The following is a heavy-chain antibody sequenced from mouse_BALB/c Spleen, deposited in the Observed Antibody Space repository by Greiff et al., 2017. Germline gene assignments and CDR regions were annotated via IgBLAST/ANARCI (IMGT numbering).Heavy chain of an antibody. CDR1: GFTFTDYY. Sequence: EVMLVESGGGLVQPGGSLRLSCATSGFTFTDYYMSWVRQPPGKALEWLGFIRNKANGYTTEYSASVKGRFTISRDNSQSILYLQMNTLRAEDSATYYCARVYGNFFYAMDYWGQGTSVTVSS. CDR3: ARVYGNFFYAMDY. J-gene: IGHJ4*01. CDR2: IRNKANGYTT. D-gene: IGHD2-1*01. V-gene: IGHV7-3*02.